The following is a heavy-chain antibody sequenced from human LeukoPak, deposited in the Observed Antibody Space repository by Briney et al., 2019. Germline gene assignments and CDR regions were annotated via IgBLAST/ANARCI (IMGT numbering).Heavy chain of an antibody. V-gene: IGHV4-59*01. J-gene: IGHJ6*03. CDR3: ARVRYYDILTGYLAVQYYYYMDV. D-gene: IGHD3-9*01. CDR1: GGSISSYY. CDR2: IYYSGST. Sequence: SETLSLTCTVSGGSISSYYWSWIRQPPGKGLEWIGYIYYSGSTNYNPSLKSRVTISVDTSKNRFSLKLSSVTAADTAVYYCARVRYYDILTGYLAVQYYYYMDVWGKGTTVTISS.